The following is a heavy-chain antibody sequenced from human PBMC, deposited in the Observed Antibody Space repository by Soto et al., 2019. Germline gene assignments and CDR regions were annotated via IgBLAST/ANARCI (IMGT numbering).Heavy chain of an antibody. J-gene: IGHJ5*02. CDR1: GGSFSVYY. CDR2: INHSGST. D-gene: IGHD6-25*01. CDR3: ARASAYRDWFDP. Sequence: SETLSLTCAVYGGSFSVYYWSWIRQPPGKGLEWIGEINHSGSTNYNPSLKSRVTISVDTSKNQFSLKLSSVTAADTAVYYCARASAYRDWFDPWGQGTLVTVSS. V-gene: IGHV4-34*01.